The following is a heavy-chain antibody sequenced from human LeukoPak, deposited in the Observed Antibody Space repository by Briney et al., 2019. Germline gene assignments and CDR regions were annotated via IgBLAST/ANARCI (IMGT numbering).Heavy chain of an antibody. Sequence: GGSLRLACAASGFTFSCYWMHWVRQAPGKGLVWVSRINSDGSSTSYADSVKGRFTISRDNAKNTLYLQMNSLRAEDTAVYYCARWDPLPDAFDIWGQGTMVTVSS. CDR2: INSDGSST. CDR3: ARWDPLPDAFDI. J-gene: IGHJ3*02. CDR1: GFTFSCYW. V-gene: IGHV3-74*01. D-gene: IGHD1-26*01.